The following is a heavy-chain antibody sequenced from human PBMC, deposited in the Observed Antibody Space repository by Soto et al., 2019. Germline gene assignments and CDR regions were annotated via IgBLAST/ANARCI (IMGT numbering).Heavy chain of an antibody. Sequence: SETLCLTCAVSGGSISSGGYYWSWIRQHPGKGLEWIGYIYYSGSTYYNPSLKSRVTISVDTSKNQFSLKLSSVTAADTAVYYCARGYSSSWYSCDYFDYWGQGTLVTVSS. CDR1: GGSISSGGYY. V-gene: IGHV4-31*11. D-gene: IGHD6-13*01. CDR2: IYYSGST. J-gene: IGHJ4*02. CDR3: ARGYSSSWYSCDYFDY.